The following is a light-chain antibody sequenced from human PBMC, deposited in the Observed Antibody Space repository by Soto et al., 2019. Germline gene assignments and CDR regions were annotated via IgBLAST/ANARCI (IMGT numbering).Light chain of an antibody. CDR3: QQYDNLPSIT. Sequence: DIQMTQSPSSLSASVGDRVTITCQASQDISNYLNWYQQKPGKAPKLLIYDASNLETGVPSRFSGSGSGTDFPFTISSLQPEDIATYYCQQYDNLPSITFGQGTRLEIK. CDR2: DAS. CDR1: QDISNY. V-gene: IGKV1-33*01. J-gene: IGKJ5*01.